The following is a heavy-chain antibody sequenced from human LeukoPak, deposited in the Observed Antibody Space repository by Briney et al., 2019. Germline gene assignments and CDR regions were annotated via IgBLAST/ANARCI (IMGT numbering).Heavy chain of an antibody. CDR3: AKDISGSGKYYFDY. V-gene: IGHV3-9*01. CDR2: ISWNSGSI. J-gene: IGHJ4*02. Sequence: PGGSLRLSCAASGSTFDDYAMHWVRQAPGKGLEWVSGISWNSGSIGYADSVKGRFTISRDNAKNSLYLQMNSLRAEDTALYYCAKDISGSGKYYFDYWGQGTLVTVSS. CDR1: GSTFDDYA. D-gene: IGHD3-10*01.